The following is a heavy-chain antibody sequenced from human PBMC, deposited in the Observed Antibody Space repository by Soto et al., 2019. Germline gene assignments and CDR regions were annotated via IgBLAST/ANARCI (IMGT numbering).Heavy chain of an antibody. Sequence: EVQLVESGGGLVQPGGSLRLSCAASGFTFSTYWMHWVRQAPGKGLVWVSRINSDGSSTNYADSVKGRFTISRDNAKNTLYLQLNSLRAEDTAVYYCARGSSWELNCWGQGTLVTVSS. CDR2: INSDGSST. D-gene: IGHD1-26*01. J-gene: IGHJ4*02. V-gene: IGHV3-74*01. CDR1: GFTFSTYW. CDR3: ARGSSWELNC.